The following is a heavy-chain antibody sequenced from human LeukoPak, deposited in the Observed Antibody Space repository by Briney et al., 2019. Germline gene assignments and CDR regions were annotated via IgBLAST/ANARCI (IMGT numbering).Heavy chain of an antibody. J-gene: IGHJ4*02. D-gene: IGHD2-21*02. CDR3: ARALNIVVVTSLGY. V-gene: IGHV3-74*01. CDR2: INPAGSST. Sequence: GGSLRLSCAASGFTFSSDWMHWVRQAPGQGLVWVSRINPAGSSTNYADSVKGRFTISRDNAMNTLYLHLNSLRAEDTAVYYCARALNIVVVTSLGYWGQGTLVTVSS. CDR1: GFTFSSDW.